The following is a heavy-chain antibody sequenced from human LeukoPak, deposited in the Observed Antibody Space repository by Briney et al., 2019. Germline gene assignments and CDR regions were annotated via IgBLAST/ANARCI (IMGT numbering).Heavy chain of an antibody. J-gene: IGHJ4*02. D-gene: IGHD3-22*01. CDR1: GYTFTSYD. Sequence: ASVKVSCKASGYTFTSYDINWVRQATGQGLEWMGWMNPNSGNTGYAQKFQGRVTMTRNTSISTAYMELSSLRSEDTAVCYCARGFPPDIYDSSGYYSDYWGQGTLVTVSS. V-gene: IGHV1-8*01. CDR2: MNPNSGNT. CDR3: ARGFPPDIYDSSGYYSDY.